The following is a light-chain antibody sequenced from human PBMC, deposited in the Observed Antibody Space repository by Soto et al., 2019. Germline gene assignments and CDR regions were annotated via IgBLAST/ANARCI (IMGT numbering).Light chain of an antibody. CDR1: QTISNY. CDR3: QQSYSIPDT. V-gene: IGKV1-39*01. J-gene: IGKJ3*01. CDR2: AAS. Sequence: DIQMTQSPSSLSASVGDRVTITCRASQTISNYLNWYQQKPGKAPKFLIYAASNLQSGVPSRFSGSGSGTDFALTISRLQPEDFATYYWQQSYSIPDTFGPGTKVDFK.